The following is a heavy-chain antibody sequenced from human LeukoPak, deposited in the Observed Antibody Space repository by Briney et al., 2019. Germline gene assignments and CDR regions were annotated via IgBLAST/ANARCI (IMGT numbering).Heavy chain of an antibody. CDR2: ISGSCGST. J-gene: IGHJ4*02. Sequence: GGSLRLSCAASGFTFSIYAMCGVRQAPGEGVEGLSAISGSCGSTYYADSVKGRFTISRDNSKNTLYLQMNSLRSEDTAVYYCARDGQEYDTGFFDYWGQGTLVTVSS. CDR3: ARDGQEYDTGFFDY. CDR1: GFTFSIYA. D-gene: IGHD1-1*01. V-gene: IGHV3-23*01.